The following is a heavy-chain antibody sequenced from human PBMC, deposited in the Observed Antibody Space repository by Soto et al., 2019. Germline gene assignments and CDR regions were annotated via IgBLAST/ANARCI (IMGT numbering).Heavy chain of an antibody. D-gene: IGHD1-26*01. CDR2: MSPNSGNT. CDR1: GYTFSSYD. Sequence: QVQLVQSGAEVKMPGASVKVSCKASGYTFSSYDINWVRQATGQGPEWMGWMSPNSGNTGYAQKFQGRGTTTRDTAIHTAYMELTSLSFEGTAVYFCSRGEWELRPWGQGPPVTVSS. V-gene: IGHV1-8*01. CDR3: SRGEWELRP. J-gene: IGHJ5*02.